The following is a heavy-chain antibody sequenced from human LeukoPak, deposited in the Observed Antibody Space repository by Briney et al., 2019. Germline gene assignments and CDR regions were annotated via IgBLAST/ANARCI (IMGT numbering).Heavy chain of an antibody. CDR2: ISAYNGNT. J-gene: IGHJ5*02. Sequence: GASVKVSCKASGYTFTSYGISWVRQAPGQGLEWMGWISAYNGNTNYAQKLQGRVTMTTDTSTSTAYMELRSLRSDDTAVYYCARDKGARQWLVPYNWFDPWGQGTLVTVSS. D-gene: IGHD6-19*01. CDR1: GYTFTSYG. CDR3: ARDKGARQWLVPYNWFDP. V-gene: IGHV1-18*01.